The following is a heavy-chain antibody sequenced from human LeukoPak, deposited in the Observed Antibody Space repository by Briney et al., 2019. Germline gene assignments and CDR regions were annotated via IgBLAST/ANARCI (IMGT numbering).Heavy chain of an antibody. D-gene: IGHD2-21*02. CDR1: GGTFSSYA. J-gene: IGHJ6*02. CDR2: IIPIFGTA. Sequence: ASVKVSCKASGGTFSSYAISWVRQAPGQGLEWMGGIIPIFGTANYAQKFQGRVTITADESTSTAYMELSSLRSEDTAVYYCARGLTVISYYYYGMDVWGQGTTVTVSS. V-gene: IGHV1-69*13. CDR3: ARGLTVISYYYYGMDV.